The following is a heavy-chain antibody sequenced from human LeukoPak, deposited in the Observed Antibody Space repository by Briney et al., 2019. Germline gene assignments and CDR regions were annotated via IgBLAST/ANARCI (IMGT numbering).Heavy chain of an antibody. CDR1: GFTFSSYW. V-gene: IGHV3-7*04. CDR3: ARCIAAAGRGYYYGMDV. CDR2: IKQDGSEK. Sequence: PGGSLRLSCAASGFTFSSYWMSWVRQASGKGLEWVANIKQDGSEKYYVDSVKGRFTISRDNAKNSLYLQMNSLRAEDTAVYYCARCIAAAGRGYYYGMDVWGQGTTVTVSS. J-gene: IGHJ6*02. D-gene: IGHD6-13*01.